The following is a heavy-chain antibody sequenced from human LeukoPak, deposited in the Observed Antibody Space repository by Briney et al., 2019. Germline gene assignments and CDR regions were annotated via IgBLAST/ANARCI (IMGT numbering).Heavy chain of an antibody. CDR2: ISGSGGST. CDR1: EFTFSRYA. Sequence: GGSLRLSCAPSEFTFSRYAMSWVRQAPGKGLEWGSTISGSGGSTYYADSVKGRFTLSRDNPKNTLSLQMNSLRAEDTALYYCAKGRVGVMPFDYWGQGTLVTVSP. V-gene: IGHV3-23*01. CDR3: AKGRVGVMPFDY. J-gene: IGHJ4*02. D-gene: IGHD3-16*01.